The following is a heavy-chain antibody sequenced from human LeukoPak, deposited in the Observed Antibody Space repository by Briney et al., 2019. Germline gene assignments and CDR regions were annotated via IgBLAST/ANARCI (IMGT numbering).Heavy chain of an antibody. Sequence: GRSLRLSCAASGFMFSSYAMHWVRQAPGKGLEWVAVISFDGSNKYYGDSVKGRFTISRDNSKNTLYLQMNSLRAEDTAVYYCARAVDTAMVINYWGQGTLVTVSS. J-gene: IGHJ4*02. CDR2: ISFDGSNK. CDR3: ARAVDTAMVINY. V-gene: IGHV3-30*04. CDR1: GFMFSSYA. D-gene: IGHD5-18*01.